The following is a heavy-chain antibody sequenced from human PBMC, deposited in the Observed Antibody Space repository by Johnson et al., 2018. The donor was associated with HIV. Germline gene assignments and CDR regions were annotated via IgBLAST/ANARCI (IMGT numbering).Heavy chain of an antibody. CDR3: ARDLDSSGCSCTFDI. J-gene: IGHJ3*02. Sequence: VQLVESGGGVVRPGGSLRLSCAASGFTFSSYAMNWVRQAPGKGLEWVAGISGSGGSTYYADSVKGRFTISRDKSKNTLYLQMNSLRAEDTAVYYCARDLDSSGCSCTFDIWGQGTMVTVSS. CDR2: ISGSGGST. D-gene: IGHD6-19*01. CDR1: GFTFSSYA. V-gene: IGHV3-23*04.